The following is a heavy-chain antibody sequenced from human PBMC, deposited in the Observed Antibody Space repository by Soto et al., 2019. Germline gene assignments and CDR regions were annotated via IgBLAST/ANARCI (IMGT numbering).Heavy chain of an antibody. J-gene: IGHJ6*02. D-gene: IGHD6-19*01. CDR3: ARAGFVSGWNEFCVTDV. CDR1: GVTFSTST. Sequence: VQLVQSGAEVRKPGSSVKVSCQVSGVTFSTSTITWVRQAPGQGLEWMGSIIPILGTAKSTQKFQGRVTITAYEYASMAYMELSSLTSEDTAVYYSARAGFVSGWNEFCVTDVWGQGTTVTFSS. V-gene: IGHV1-69*11. CDR2: IIPILGTA.